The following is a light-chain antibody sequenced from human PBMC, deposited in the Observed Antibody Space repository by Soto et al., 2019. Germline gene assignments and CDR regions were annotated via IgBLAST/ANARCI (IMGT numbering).Light chain of an antibody. Sequence: DIQMTQSPSALSASVGDRVTITCRARQSISSWLAWYQQKPGRAPKLLIYKASSLESGVPSRFSGSGSGTEFTLTISSLQPDDFATYYCQQYNSYSRTFGQGPKLEIK. CDR2: KAS. CDR1: QSISSW. CDR3: QQYNSYSRT. J-gene: IGKJ2*01. V-gene: IGKV1-5*03.